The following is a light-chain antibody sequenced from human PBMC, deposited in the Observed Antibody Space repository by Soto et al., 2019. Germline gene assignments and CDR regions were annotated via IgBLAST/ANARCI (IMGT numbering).Light chain of an antibody. J-gene: IGKJ4*01. V-gene: IGKV4-1*01. CDR2: WAS. Sequence: DIVMTQSPDSLAVSLGERATINCKSSQSVLYSSNNKNCLAWYQQKPGQPPKLLIYWASTRESGVPDRFSGSGSGTDFTLTISSLQAEDVAVYYCQQYYRTPLTFGGGTKVEIK. CDR3: QQYYRTPLT. CDR1: QSVLYSSNNKNC.